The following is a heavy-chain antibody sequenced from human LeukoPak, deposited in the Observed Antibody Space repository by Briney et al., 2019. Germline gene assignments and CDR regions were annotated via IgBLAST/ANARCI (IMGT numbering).Heavy chain of an antibody. V-gene: IGHV4-59*08. D-gene: IGHD2-15*01. Sequence: SETLSLTCTVSGGSISSYYWSWIRQPPGKGLEWIGYIYYSGSTNYNPSLKSRATISVDTSKNQFSLKLSSVTAADTAVYYCASSEFLYCSGGSCYPYWGQGTLVTVSS. J-gene: IGHJ4*02. CDR3: ASSEFLYCSGGSCYPY. CDR2: IYYSGST. CDR1: GGSISSYY.